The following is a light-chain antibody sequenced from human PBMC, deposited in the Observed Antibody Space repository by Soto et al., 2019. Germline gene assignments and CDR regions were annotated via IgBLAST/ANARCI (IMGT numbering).Light chain of an antibody. V-gene: IGKV3-15*01. CDR2: GAS. CDR3: QQYNEWPLT. Sequence: EIVMTQAPATLSLSPGERDTLACMASQSVSNNLAWYQQKPGQGPWPLMYGASTLATGIPARFSGSGYGTEFTLTISSRQSEASEVYYCQQYNEWPLTFGPGTKLDI. J-gene: IGKJ3*01. CDR1: QSVSNN.